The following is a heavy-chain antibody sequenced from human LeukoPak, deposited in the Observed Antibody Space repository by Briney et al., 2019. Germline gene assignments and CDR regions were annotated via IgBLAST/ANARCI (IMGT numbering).Heavy chain of an antibody. J-gene: IGHJ6*02. CDR2: IIPIFGTA. Sequence: SVTVSCKASGGTFSSYAISWVRQAPGQGLEWMGGIIPIFGTANYAQKFQGRVTITADESTSTAYMELSSLRSEDTAVYYCARDRGFLNYYDSSAETYYYYGMDVWGQGTTVTVSS. CDR3: ARDRGFLNYYDSSAETYYYYGMDV. CDR1: GGTFSSYA. V-gene: IGHV1-69*13. D-gene: IGHD3-22*01.